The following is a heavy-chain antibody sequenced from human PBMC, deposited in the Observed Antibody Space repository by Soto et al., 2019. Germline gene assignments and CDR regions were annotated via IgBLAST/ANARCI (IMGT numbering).Heavy chain of an antibody. CDR1: GGSISSGGYS. D-gene: IGHD3-22*01. J-gene: IGHJ2*01. CDR2: IYHSGST. V-gene: IGHV4-30-2*01. Sequence: QLQLQESGSGLVKPSQTLSLTCAVSGGSISSGGYSWSWIRQPPGKGLEWIGYIYHSGSTYYNPSLKSRVTISVDRAKNQFSLKLSSVTAADTAVYYCARVVTMIVVVTDWYFALWGRGTLVTVSS. CDR3: ARVVTMIVVVTDWYFAL.